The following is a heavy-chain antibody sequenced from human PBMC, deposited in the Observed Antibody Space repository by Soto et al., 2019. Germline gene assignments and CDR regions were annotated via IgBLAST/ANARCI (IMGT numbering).Heavy chain of an antibody. J-gene: IGHJ4*02. V-gene: IGHV3-23*01. CDR2: ITASGVT. Sequence: GGSLRLSCAASGFTFSVSAMTWVRQAPGRGLEWVSGITASGVTFYADSVRGRFTISRDDSKNLLFLQMNSLRAEDTAVYYCTKDLRTVTECWGQGTLVTVSS. CDR3: TKDLRTVTEC. CDR1: GFTFSVSA. D-gene: IGHD4-17*01.